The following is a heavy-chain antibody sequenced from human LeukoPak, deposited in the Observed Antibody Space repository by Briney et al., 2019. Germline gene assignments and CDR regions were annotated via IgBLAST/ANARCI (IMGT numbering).Heavy chain of an antibody. D-gene: IGHD1-7*01. CDR1: GGSFSGYY. CDR3: ARETTRSHWFDP. Sequence: SETLSLTCAVYGGSFSGYYWSWIRQPPGKGLEWIGEINHNGSTNYNPSLKSRVTISVDTSKNQFSLKLSSVTAADTAVYYCARETTRSHWFDPWGQGTLVTVSS. V-gene: IGHV4-34*01. J-gene: IGHJ5*02. CDR2: INHNGST.